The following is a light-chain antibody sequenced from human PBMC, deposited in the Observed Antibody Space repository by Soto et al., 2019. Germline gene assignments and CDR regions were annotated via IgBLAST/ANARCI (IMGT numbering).Light chain of an antibody. CDR2: DAS. CDR1: RSVNNF. CDR3: HQRAGWPPT. V-gene: IGKV3-11*01. Sequence: VLTQSPVTLSLSPWDSATLSCMATRSVNNFVVWYQQKPGQAPSLLISDASNSATGIPDRLSGSGSGTDFTLTINSLEPEDFAVYFCHQRAGWPPTXGGGTKGDIK. J-gene: IGKJ4*01.